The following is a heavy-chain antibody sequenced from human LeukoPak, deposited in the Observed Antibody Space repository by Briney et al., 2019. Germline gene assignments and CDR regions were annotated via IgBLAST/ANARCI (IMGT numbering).Heavy chain of an antibody. Sequence: SVKVSCKASGGTFSSYAISWVRQAPGQGLDWMGGIIPIFGTANYAQKFQGRVTITTDESTSTAYMELSSLRSAYTAVYYCARADDYGGNSAYYYYYIDVWGKGTTVTISS. CDR3: ARADDYGGNSAYYYYYIDV. D-gene: IGHD4-23*01. V-gene: IGHV1-69*05. J-gene: IGHJ6*03. CDR1: GGTFSSYA. CDR2: IIPIFGTA.